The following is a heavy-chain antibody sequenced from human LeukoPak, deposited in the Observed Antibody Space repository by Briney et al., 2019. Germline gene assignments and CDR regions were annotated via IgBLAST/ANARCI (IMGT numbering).Heavy chain of an antibody. D-gene: IGHD3-10*01. CDR2: GHYTGST. V-gene: IGHV4-59*01. CDR3: ARWGEHSALRVHAFDI. Sequence: SETLSLTCTVSGDSINSYYWNWIRQPPGKGLEWIGYGHYTGSTYKNPSLNSRVAFSVDTSKNQFSLKLSSVTAADTAVYYCARWGEHSALRVHAFDIWGRGTMVTVSS. CDR1: GDSINSYY. J-gene: IGHJ3*02.